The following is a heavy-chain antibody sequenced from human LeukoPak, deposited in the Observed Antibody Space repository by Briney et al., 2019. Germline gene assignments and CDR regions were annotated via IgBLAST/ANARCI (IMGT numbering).Heavy chain of an antibody. CDR1: GGSLGYYH. CDR2: IYYNGNT. V-gene: IGHV4-59*01. D-gene: IGHD3-10*01. Sequence: PSETLSLTCTASGGSLGYYHWSWIRQPPGKGLEWIGYIYYNGNTKENSSLRSRVTISVDTSKNQFSMKLSSVTAADTAVYYCARALGGAWYFDLWGRGTVVTVSS. CDR3: ARALGGAWYFDL. J-gene: IGHJ2*01.